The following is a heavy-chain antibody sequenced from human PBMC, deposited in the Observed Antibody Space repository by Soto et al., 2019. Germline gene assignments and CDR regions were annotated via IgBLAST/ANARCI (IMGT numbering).Heavy chain of an antibody. CDR3: ARVGERWGSKEDHTLAV. D-gene: IGHD3-10*01. Sequence: QVQLEESGGGVVQPGRSLRLSCAAPGFIFSNFGMHWVRQAPGKGLEWVAFISYDGSGEYYADSVKGLFTISRDNSKNILYLQMNGLRADDTAVHYCARVGERWGSKEDHTLAVLGQGTTVTVSS. J-gene: IGHJ6*02. CDR2: ISYDGSGE. V-gene: IGHV3-33*01. CDR1: GFIFSNFG.